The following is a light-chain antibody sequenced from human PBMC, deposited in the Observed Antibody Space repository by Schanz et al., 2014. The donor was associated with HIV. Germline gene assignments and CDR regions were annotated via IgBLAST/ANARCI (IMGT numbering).Light chain of an antibody. Sequence: QSVLTQPPSVSGAPGQRVTISCNGSGSIHWYQQLPGTAPKLLIYDNINRPSGVPVRFSGSKSGTSASLAITGLQAEDEGDYYCQSYDSGPSGWVFGGGTKVTVL. V-gene: IGLV1-40*01. CDR1: GS. J-gene: IGLJ3*02. CDR3: QSYDSGPSGWV. CDR2: DNI.